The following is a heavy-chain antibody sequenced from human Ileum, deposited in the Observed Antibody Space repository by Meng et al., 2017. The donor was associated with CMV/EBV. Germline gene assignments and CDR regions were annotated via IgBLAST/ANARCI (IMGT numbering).Heavy chain of an antibody. D-gene: IGHD1-7*01. CDR2: TYYRYKWYS. V-gene: IGHV6-1*01. CDR1: DSVSSNSAN. J-gene: IGHJ6*02. Sequence: DSVSSNSANWNWIRKSPSRGVEWLGRTYYRYKWYSEYAISVKSRITINPDTSKNQFSLQLNSVIPEDTAVYFCARDNWNYLRGLDVWGQGTTVTVSS. CDR3: ARDNWNYLRGLDV.